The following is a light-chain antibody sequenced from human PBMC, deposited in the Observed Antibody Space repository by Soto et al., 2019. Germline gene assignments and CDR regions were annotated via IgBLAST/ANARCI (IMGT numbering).Light chain of an antibody. CDR3: MQGTHWLWT. CDR2: MVS. CDR1: ESLIHRDGNTY. V-gene: IGKV2-30*02. Sequence: DVVMTQSPLSLPVTLGQPASISCRSSESLIHRDGNTYLSWFHQRPGQSPRRLIYMVSNRDSGVPDRFSGSGSDTDFTLEISRVEAEDVRVYYCMQGTHWLWTFGQGTKVEI. J-gene: IGKJ1*01.